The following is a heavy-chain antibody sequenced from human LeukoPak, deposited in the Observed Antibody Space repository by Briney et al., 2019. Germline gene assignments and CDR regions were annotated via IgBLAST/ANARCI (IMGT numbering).Heavy chain of an antibody. Sequence: ASVKVSCKASGYTFTSYYMHWVRQAPGQGLEWMGIINPSGGSTSYAQKFQGRVTMTRDMSTSTDYMELSSLRSEDTAVYYCARDNSVEDTAWWFDPWGQGTLVTVTS. V-gene: IGHV1-46*01. CDR3: ARDNSVEDTAWWFDP. D-gene: IGHD4-23*01. J-gene: IGHJ5*02. CDR1: GYTFTSYY. CDR2: INPSGGST.